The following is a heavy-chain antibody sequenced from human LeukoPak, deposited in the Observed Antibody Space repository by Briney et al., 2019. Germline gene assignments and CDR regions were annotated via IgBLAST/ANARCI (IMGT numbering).Heavy chain of an antibody. J-gene: IGHJ4*02. D-gene: IGHD3-10*01. CDR2: IYTSVST. CDR1: GNSISGYF. Sequence: SETLSLTCSVSGNSISGYFWSWIRQPAGKGLEWIGRIYTSVSTNYNPSLKSRVTMSVDTSKNQFSLKLSSVTAADTAVYYCARAPLYGPHFDYWGQGTLVTVSS. V-gene: IGHV4-4*07. CDR3: ARAPLYGPHFDY.